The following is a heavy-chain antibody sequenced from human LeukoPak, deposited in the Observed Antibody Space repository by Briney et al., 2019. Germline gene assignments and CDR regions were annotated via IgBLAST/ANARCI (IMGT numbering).Heavy chain of an antibody. CDR1: GGSFSGYY. CDR3: ASAYYYDSSGYSTVGAFDI. V-gene: IGHV4-34*01. J-gene: IGHJ3*02. Sequence: SETLSLTCAVYGGSFSGYYWSWIRQPPGKGLEWIGEINHSGSTNYNPSLKSRVTISVDTSKNQFSLKLSSVTAADTAVYYCASAYYYDSSGYSTVGAFDIWGQGTMVTVSS. D-gene: IGHD3-22*01. CDR2: INHSGST.